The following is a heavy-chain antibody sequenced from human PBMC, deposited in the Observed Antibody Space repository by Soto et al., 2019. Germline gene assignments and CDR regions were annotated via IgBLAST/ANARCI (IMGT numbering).Heavy chain of an antibody. J-gene: IGHJ6*02. CDR3: ARPEYSSSSYGMDV. CDR1: GLTFSSYS. V-gene: IGHV3-48*02. D-gene: IGHD6-6*01. Sequence: GGSLRLSCAASGLTFSSYSMNWVRQDPGKGLEWVSYISSSSSTIYYADSVKGRFTISRDNAKNSLYLQMNSLRDEDTAVYYCARPEYSSSSYGMDVWGQGTTVTVSS. CDR2: ISSSSSTI.